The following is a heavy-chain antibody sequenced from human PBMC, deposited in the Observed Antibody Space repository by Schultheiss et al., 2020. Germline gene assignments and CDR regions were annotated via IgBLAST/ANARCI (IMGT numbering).Heavy chain of an antibody. D-gene: IGHD6-19*01. V-gene: IGHV2-26*01. J-gene: IGHJ6*02. CDR1: GFSLSNARMG. Sequence: SCPTLVKPTETLTLTCTVSGFSLSNARMGVSWIRQPPGKALEWLAHIFSNDEKSYSTSLKSRLTISKDTSKSQVVLTMTNMDPVDTATYYCARIQRIAVAGPLGMDVWGQGTTVTISS. CDR3: ARIQRIAVAGPLGMDV. CDR2: IFSNDEK.